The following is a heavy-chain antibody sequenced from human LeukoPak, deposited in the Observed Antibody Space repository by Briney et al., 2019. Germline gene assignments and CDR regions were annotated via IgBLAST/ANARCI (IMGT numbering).Heavy chain of an antibody. CDR1: GFTFSSYT. Sequence: GSLRLSCAASGFTFSSYTMNWVRQPPGKGLEWIGYIYYSGSTNYNPSLKSRVTISVDTSKNQFSLKRSSVTAADAAVYCWARVVFKSWLARTPYFDYWGQRPLPPVPS. V-gene: IGHV4-59*12. J-gene: IGHJ4*02. D-gene: IGHD6-19*01. CDR2: IYYSGST. CDR3: ARVVFKSWLARTPYFDY.